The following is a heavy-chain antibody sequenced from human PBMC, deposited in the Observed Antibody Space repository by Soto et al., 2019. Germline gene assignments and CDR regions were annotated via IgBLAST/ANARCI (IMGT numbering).Heavy chain of an antibody. Sequence: QVQLVQSGAEEKKPGASVKVSCKASGYTFTSYAMHWVRQAPGQRLEWMGWINAGNGNTKYSQKFQGRVTITSDTSASAAYMELRSLRAADPAVCYCASVGGWFFPDYWGQGALVTASS. D-gene: IGHD2-15*01. J-gene: IGHJ4*02. CDR2: INAGNGNT. CDR3: ASVGGWFFPDY. V-gene: IGHV1-3*05. CDR1: GYTFTSYA.